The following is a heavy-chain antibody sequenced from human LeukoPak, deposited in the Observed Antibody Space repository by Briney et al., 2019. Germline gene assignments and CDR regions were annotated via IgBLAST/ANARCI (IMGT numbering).Heavy chain of an antibody. V-gene: IGHV3-43*02. CDR2: ISGDGGST. J-gene: IGHJ4*02. CDR1: GFTFDDYA. D-gene: IGHD2-2*01. CDR3: ARGYCSSTSCYFDY. Sequence: GGSLRLSCAASGFTFDDYAMHWVRQAPGKGLEWVSLISGDGGSTYYADSVKGRFTISRDNSKNSLYLQMNGLRAEDTALYYCARGYCSSTSCYFDYWGQGTLVTVSS.